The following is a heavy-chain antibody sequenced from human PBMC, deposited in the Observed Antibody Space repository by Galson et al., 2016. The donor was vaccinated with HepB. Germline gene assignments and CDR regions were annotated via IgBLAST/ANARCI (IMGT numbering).Heavy chain of an antibody. CDR2: IYYSGST. CDR3: ARRNNDAAFDI. V-gene: IGHV4-30-4*08. CDR1: GGSISGGAYY. D-gene: IGHD1/OR15-1a*01. J-gene: IGHJ3*02. Sequence: TLSLTCTVSGGSISGGAYYWSWIRQPPGKGLEWIGHIYYSGSTYYKPSLKSRVTISVDTSKNQFSLKLSSVTAADTAVYYCARRNNDAAFDIWGQGTMVTVSS.